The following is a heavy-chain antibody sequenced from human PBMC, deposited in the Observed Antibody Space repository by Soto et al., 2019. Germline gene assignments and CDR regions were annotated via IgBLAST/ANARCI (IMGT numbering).Heavy chain of an antibody. J-gene: IGHJ6*02. V-gene: IGHV1-24*01. CDR2: FDPEDGET. D-gene: IGHD5-12*01. CDR3: AREIGKYSGYADFPYYYYGMDV. Sequence: GASVKVSCKVSGYTLTELSMHWVRQAPGKGLEWMGGFDPEDGETIYAQKFQGRVTMTENTSTNTAYMELRSLRSDDTAVYYCAREIGKYSGYADFPYYYYGMDVWGQGTTVTVSS. CDR1: GYTLTELS.